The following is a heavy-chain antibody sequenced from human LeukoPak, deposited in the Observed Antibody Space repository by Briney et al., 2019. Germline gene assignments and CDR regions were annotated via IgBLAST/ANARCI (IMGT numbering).Heavy chain of an antibody. Sequence: GGSLRLSCAASGFTFSSYNMNWVRQAPGKGLEWVSSISSSYSYIYYAVSVKGRFTISRDNSKNTLYLQMNSLRAEDTAVYYCATPASLQSGWRGAFDISGQGTMVTVSS. J-gene: IGHJ3*02. CDR1: GFTFSSYN. CDR2: ISSSYSYI. CDR3: ATPASLQSGWRGAFDI. D-gene: IGHD4-11*01. V-gene: IGHV3-21*04.